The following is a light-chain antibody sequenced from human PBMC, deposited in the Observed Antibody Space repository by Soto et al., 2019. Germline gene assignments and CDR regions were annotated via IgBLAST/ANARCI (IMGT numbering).Light chain of an antibody. CDR1: QSVRSY. CDR2: DAS. CDR3: QQRSNWPIT. V-gene: IGKV3-11*01. Sequence: ELVLTQSPATLSLSPGERATLSCRASQSVRSYLAWYTQQPGQAPRLLIYDASNRDTGIPDRVSGSGSGTDVTLTISSLEPEDFAVYYCQQRSNWPITFGQGTRLEIK. J-gene: IGKJ5*01.